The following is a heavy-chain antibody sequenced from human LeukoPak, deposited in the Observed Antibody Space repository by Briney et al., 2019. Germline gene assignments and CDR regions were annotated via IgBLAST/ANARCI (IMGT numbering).Heavy chain of an antibody. CDR3: ARDQQAIPYAFDI. D-gene: IGHD2-2*01. V-gene: IGHV3-48*01. Sequence: GGSLRLSCAASGFSFSSYSMNWVRQAPGKGLEWVSYISSSSSNINYADSVKGRFTTSRDNAKNSLYLQMSSLRAEDTAVYYCARDQQAIPYAFDIWGQGTMVTVSS. CDR1: GFSFSSYS. CDR2: ISSSSSNI. J-gene: IGHJ3*02.